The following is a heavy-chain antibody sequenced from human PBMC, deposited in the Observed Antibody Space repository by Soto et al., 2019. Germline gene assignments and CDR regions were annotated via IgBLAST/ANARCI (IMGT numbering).Heavy chain of an antibody. CDR1: GGSISSSSYY. CDR2: IYYSGST. D-gene: IGHD3-3*01. CDR3: ARLDYDFWSGSGAYYYYYGMDV. J-gene: IGHJ6*02. Sequence: PSETLSLTCTVSGGSISSSSYYWGWIRQPPGKGLEWIGSIYYSGSTYYNPSLKSRVTISVDTSKNQFSLKLSSVTAADTAVYYCARLDYDFWSGSGAYYYYYGMDVWGQGTTVTVSS. V-gene: IGHV4-39*01.